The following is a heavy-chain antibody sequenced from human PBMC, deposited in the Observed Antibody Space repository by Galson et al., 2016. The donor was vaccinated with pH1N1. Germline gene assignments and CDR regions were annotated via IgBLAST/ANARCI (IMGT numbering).Heavy chain of an antibody. D-gene: IGHD3-10*01. J-gene: IGHJ4*02. CDR3: ARSVGSGSAY. CDR2: IKQDGGEK. CDR1: GFTFSSFG. Sequence: SLRLSCVASGFTFSSFGMHWVRQAPGKGLEWVANIKQDGGEKYYVDSVKGRFTISRDNAKNSLYLQMNSLRAEDTAVYYCARSVGSGSAYWGQGTLVTVSS. V-gene: IGHV3-7*03.